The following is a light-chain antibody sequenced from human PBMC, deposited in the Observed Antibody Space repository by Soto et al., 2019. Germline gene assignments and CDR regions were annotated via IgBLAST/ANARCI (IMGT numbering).Light chain of an antibody. CDR1: SSNIVNNY. CDR3: GTWDTSLSGDV. J-gene: IGLJ1*01. V-gene: IGLV1-51*01. CDR2: DNN. Sequence: QSVLTQPPSVSEAPGQKVTISCSGSSSNIVNNYVSWYQQLPGTAPKLLIYDNNKRPSGIHARFSGSKSGTSATLGITGLLTGDEADYYCGTWDTSLSGDVFGTGTKVTVL.